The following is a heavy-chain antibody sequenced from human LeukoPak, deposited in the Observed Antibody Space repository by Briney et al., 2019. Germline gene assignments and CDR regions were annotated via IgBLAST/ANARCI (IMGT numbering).Heavy chain of an antibody. CDR1: GGTFSSYA. Sequence: SVKVSCKXSGGTFSSYAISWVRQAPGQGHEWMGRIIPIFGTANYAQKFQGRVTITTDESTSTAYMELSSLRSEDTAVYYCARDLGVGARGGSYYFDYWGQGTLVTVSS. D-gene: IGHD1-26*01. V-gene: IGHV1-69*05. CDR3: ARDLGVGARGGSYYFDY. J-gene: IGHJ4*02. CDR2: IIPIFGTA.